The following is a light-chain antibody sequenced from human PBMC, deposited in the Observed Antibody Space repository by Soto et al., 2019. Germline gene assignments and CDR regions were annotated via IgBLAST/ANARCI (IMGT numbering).Light chain of an antibody. CDR1: QSVSSN. V-gene: IGKV3-20*01. CDR2: GAS. Sequence: DIVMTPSPATLSVSPGDRATLSCRATQSVSSNLAWYQQKPGQAPRLLIQGASIRVTGIPDRFSGSGSGTDFTLTISRLEPEDFAVYYCQQYGSSPRTFGQGTKVDIK. CDR3: QQYGSSPRT. J-gene: IGKJ1*01.